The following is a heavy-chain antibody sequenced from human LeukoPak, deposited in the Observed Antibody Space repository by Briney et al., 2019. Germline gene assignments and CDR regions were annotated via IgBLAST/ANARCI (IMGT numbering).Heavy chain of an antibody. CDR2: IYYSGST. CDR1: GGSISSYY. J-gene: IGHJ3*02. V-gene: IGHV4-59*01. CDR3: ARDVQDFWSGYHAFDI. Sequence: SETLSLTCTVSGGSISSYYWSWIRQLPGKGLEWIGYIYYSGSTNYNPSLKSRVTISVDTSKNQFSLKLSSVTAADTAVYYCARDVQDFWSGYHAFDIWGQGTMVTVSS. D-gene: IGHD3-3*01.